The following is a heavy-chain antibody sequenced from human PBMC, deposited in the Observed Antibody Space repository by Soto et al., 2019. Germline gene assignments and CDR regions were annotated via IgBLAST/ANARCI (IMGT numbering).Heavy chain of an antibody. CDR1: GFTFSDYY. CDR3: ARDRFGYCSSPSCYREDY. J-gene: IGHJ4*02. Sequence: QVQLVESGGGLVKRGGSLRLSCAASGFTFSDYYMSWIRQAPGKGLEWVSYISSSGSTIYYADSVKGRFTISRDNTKNSQYLQMNSLRAEDTAVYYCARDRFGYCSSPSCYREDYWGQGTLVTVSS. CDR2: ISSSGSTI. D-gene: IGHD2-2*02. V-gene: IGHV3-11*01.